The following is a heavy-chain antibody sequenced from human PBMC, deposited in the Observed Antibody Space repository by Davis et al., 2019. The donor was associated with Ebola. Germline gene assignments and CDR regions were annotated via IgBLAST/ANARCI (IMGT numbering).Heavy chain of an antibody. D-gene: IGHD3-3*01. CDR2: ISDSGNT. CDR3: ARQGWSGYSLRHWLDP. V-gene: IGHV4-59*08. Sequence: SETLSLTCTVSGGSISSYYWSWIRQPPGKGLEWIGEISDSGNTNGNPSLKSRVTMSVDTSKNQFSLKLNSVTAADTAVYYCARQGWSGYSLRHWLDPWGRGTLVTVSS. J-gene: IGHJ5*02. CDR1: GGSISSYY.